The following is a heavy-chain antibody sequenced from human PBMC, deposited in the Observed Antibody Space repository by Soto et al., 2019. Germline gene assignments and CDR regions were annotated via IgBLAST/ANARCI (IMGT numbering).Heavy chain of an antibody. J-gene: IGHJ5*02. CDR1: GYTFTGYY. CDR2: INPNSGGT. V-gene: IGHV1-2*02. CDR3: ARAGRGYCSSTSCYSGNWFDP. D-gene: IGHD2-2*02. Sequence: ASVKVSCKDSGYTFTGYYMHWVRQAPGQGLEWMGWINPNSGGTNYAQKFQGRVTMTRDTSISTAYMELSRLRSDDTAVYYCARAGRGYCSSTSCYSGNWFDPWGQGTLVTVSS.